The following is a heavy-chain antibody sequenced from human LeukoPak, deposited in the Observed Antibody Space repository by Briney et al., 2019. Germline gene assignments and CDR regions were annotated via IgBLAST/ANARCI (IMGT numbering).Heavy chain of an antibody. CDR1: GFTFSSYS. CDR3: ARGSTLGSCTSSSCHNWSDP. J-gene: IGHJ5*02. CDR2: ISSSSSYI. V-gene: IGHV3-21*01. Sequence: GGSLRLSCAASGFTFSSYSMNWVRQAPGKGLEWVSSISSSSSYIYYADSVKGRFTISRDNAENSLYLLLNSLRVEDTAVYYCARGSTLGSCTSSSCHNWSDPWGQGTLVTVSS. D-gene: IGHD2-2*01.